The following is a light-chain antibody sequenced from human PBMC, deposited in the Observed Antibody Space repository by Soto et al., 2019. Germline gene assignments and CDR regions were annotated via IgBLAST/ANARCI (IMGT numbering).Light chain of an antibody. Sequence: CALTPPSSGSGSPGQAITISRTGNSSDVGGYNYVSWYQQQPGKAPRFMIYDVTNRPSGVSNRFSGSKSGNTASLTISGLQAEDEADYYCCSYTTSNTRQIVFGTGTKVTVL. CDR3: CSYTTSNTRQIV. CDR2: DVT. CDR1: SSDVGGYNY. V-gene: IGLV2-14*01. J-gene: IGLJ1*01.